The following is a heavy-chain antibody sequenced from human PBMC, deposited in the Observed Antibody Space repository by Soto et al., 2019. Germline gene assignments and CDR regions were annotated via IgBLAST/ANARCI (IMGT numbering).Heavy chain of an antibody. CDR2: IYHSGST. CDR3: AGGITVAGPSRDGFDI. D-gene: IGHD6-19*01. V-gene: IGHV4-4*02. CDR1: SGSISSSNW. J-gene: IGHJ3*02. Sequence: QVQLQESGPGLVKPSGTLSLTCAVSSGSISSSNWWSWVRQPPGKGLEWIGGIYHSGSTNYNPSLKSRVTISVDKSTNQFSLKLSSVTAADTAVYYCAGGITVAGPSRDGFDIWGQGTMVTVSS.